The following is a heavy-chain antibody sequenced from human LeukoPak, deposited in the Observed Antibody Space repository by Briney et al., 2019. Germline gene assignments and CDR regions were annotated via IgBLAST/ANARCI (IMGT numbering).Heavy chain of an antibody. CDR1: GFTFSSYA. CDR3: ARYYDYVWGSYRYTQTNLDYFDY. Sequence: PGGSLRLSCAASGFTFSSYAMHWVRQAPGKGLEWVAVISYDGSNKYYADSVKGRFTISRDNSKNTLYLQMNSLRAEDTAVYYCARYYDYVWGSYRYTQTNLDYFDYWGQGTLVTVSS. D-gene: IGHD3-16*02. CDR2: ISYDGSNK. V-gene: IGHV3-30-3*01. J-gene: IGHJ4*02.